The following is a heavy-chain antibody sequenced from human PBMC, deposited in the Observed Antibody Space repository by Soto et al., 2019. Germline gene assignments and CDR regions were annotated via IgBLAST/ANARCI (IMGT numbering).Heavy chain of an antibody. Sequence: EVQLVESGGGLVQPGGSLRLSCAASGFTFSKYWVSWVRQAPGKGLEWLADIKQDGSTKYYVDSVKGRFTISRDSAEKSLYLQMNNLRAEDTAVYYCPTDSNDYGDYGWYFELWCRGTLVTVSS. J-gene: IGHJ2*01. V-gene: IGHV3-7*01. CDR2: IKQDGSTK. CDR1: GFTFSKYW. D-gene: IGHD4-17*01. CDR3: PTDSNDYGDYGWYFEL.